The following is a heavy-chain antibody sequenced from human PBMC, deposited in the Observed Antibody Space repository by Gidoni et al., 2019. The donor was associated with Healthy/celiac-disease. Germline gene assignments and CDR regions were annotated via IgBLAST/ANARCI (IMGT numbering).Heavy chain of an antibody. D-gene: IGHD1-26*01. CDR2: IYYSGST. J-gene: IGHJ6*03. V-gene: IGHV4-31*03. Sequence: QVQLQESGPGLVKPSQTLSLTCTVSGGSISSGGYYWSWIRQHPGKGLEWIGYIYYSGSTYYNPSLKSRVTISVDTSKNQFSLKLSSVTAADTAVYYCARGKMGATNYYYYYMDVWGKGTTVTVSS. CDR3: ARGKMGATNYYYYYMDV. CDR1: GGSISSGGYY.